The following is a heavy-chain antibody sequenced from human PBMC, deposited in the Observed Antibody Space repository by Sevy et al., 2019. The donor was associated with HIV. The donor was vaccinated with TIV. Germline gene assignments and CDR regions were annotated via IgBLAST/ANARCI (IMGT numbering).Heavy chain of an antibody. Sequence: SETLSLTCAVSGDSLSSGAYSWNWIRQPPGKALEWIGYIFHTGNTYYNSSLRSRVTISVDTSKNQCSLTMTSVTAADTAVYYCARDGGTVTSPGCFDIWGQGTMVTVSS. CDR1: GDSLSSGAYS. CDR3: ARDGGTVTSPGCFDI. V-gene: IGHV4-30-2*01. J-gene: IGHJ3*02. D-gene: IGHD4-17*01. CDR2: IFHTGNT.